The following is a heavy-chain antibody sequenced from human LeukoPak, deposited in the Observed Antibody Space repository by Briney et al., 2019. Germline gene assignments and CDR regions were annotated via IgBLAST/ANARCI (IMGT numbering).Heavy chain of an antibody. D-gene: IGHD3-22*01. Sequence: GASVKVSCKASGYTFTSYGISWVRQAPGQGLEWMGWISAYNGNTNYAQKLQGRVTMTTDTSTSTAYMELRSLRSDDTAVYYCAREYCDSSGYLNWFDPWGQGTLVTVSS. V-gene: IGHV1-18*01. CDR2: ISAYNGNT. J-gene: IGHJ5*02. CDR3: AREYCDSSGYLNWFDP. CDR1: GYTFTSYG.